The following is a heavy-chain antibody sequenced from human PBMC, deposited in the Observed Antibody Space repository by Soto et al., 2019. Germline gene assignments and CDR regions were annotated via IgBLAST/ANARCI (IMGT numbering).Heavy chain of an antibody. CDR1: GFTFSSYG. CDR3: GKGPAPPPLFGY. J-gene: IGHJ4*02. CDR2: ISYDGSNK. Sequence: PGGSLRLSCAASGFTFSSYGMHWVRQAPGKGLEWVAVISYDGSNKYYADSVKGRFTISRDNSKNTLYLQMNSLRAEDTAVYYWGKGPAPPPLFGYLGQGTLVTVSS. V-gene: IGHV3-30*18. D-gene: IGHD3-3*01.